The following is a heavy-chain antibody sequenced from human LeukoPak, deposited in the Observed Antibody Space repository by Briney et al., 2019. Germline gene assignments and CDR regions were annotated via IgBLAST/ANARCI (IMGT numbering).Heavy chain of an antibody. CDR3: ASGVRHKIYDFWSGYYPTPTSFDY. Sequence: PSETLSLTCTVSGGSISSSSYYWGWIRQPPGKGLEWIGSIYYSGSTYYNPSLKSRVTISVDTSKNQFSLKLSSVTAADTAVYYCASGVRHKIYDFWSGYYPTPTSFDYWGQGTLVTVSS. D-gene: IGHD3-3*01. V-gene: IGHV4-39*01. CDR2: IYYSGST. CDR1: GGSISSSSYY. J-gene: IGHJ4*02.